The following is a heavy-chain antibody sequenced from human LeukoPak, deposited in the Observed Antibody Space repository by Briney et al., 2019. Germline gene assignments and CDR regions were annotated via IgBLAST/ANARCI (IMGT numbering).Heavy chain of an antibody. CDR1: GFTFSDYY. CDR3: AGGYSSGWYPLDY. CDR2: ISSSSSYT. V-gene: IGHV3-11*06. J-gene: IGHJ4*02. Sequence: GGSLRLSCAASGFTFSDYYMSWIRQAPGKGLEWVSYISSSSSYTNYADSVKGRFTISRDNAKNSLYLQMNSLRAEDTALYYCAGGYSSGWYPLDYWGQGTLVTVSS. D-gene: IGHD6-19*01.